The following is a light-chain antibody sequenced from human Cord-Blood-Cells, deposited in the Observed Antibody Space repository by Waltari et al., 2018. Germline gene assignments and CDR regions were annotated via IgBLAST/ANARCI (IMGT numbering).Light chain of an antibody. CDR2: AAS. V-gene: IGKV1-8*01. CDR1: QGISSY. J-gene: IGKJ2*01. Sequence: AIRMTQSPSSFSASTGDRVTITCRASQGISSYLACDQQKPGKAPKLLIYAASTLQSVVPSRFSGSGSGTDFTLTISCLQSEDFATYYCQQYYSYPYTFGQGTKLEIK. CDR3: QQYYSYPYT.